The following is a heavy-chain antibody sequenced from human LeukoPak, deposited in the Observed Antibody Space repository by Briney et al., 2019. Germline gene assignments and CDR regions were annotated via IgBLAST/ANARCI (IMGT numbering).Heavy chain of an antibody. D-gene: IGHD3-9*01. CDR3: ARERPSYYDILTGYYPRSLPYYFDF. V-gene: IGHV4-34*01. CDR1: GGSFSGYY. J-gene: IGHJ4*02. CDR2: INHSGST. Sequence: PSETLSLTCAVYGGSFSGYYWSWIRQPPGKGLEWIGEINHSGSTNYNPSLKSRVTISVDTSRNQFSLKLSSVTAADTAVYYCARERPSYYDILTGYYPRSLPYYFDFWGQGTLVTVSS.